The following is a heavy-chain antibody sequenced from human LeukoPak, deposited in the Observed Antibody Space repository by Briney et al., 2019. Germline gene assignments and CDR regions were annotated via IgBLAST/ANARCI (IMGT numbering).Heavy chain of an antibody. Sequence: SETLSLTCTVSDGSISRYYWNWIRLPPGKGLEWIGYVYYSGSTDHNPSLKSRVTMSVDTSKSQFSLKLSSVTAADTAVYYCAREGILSYMDVWGKGTTVTVSS. J-gene: IGHJ6*03. D-gene: IGHD2-15*01. V-gene: IGHV4-59*12. CDR3: AREGILSYMDV. CDR2: VYYSGST. CDR1: DGSISRYY.